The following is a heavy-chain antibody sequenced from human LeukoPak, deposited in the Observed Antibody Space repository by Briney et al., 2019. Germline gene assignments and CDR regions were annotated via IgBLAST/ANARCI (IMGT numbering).Heavy chain of an antibody. J-gene: IGHJ4*02. Sequence: SWTLSLICGVSGGSISSTNWWTWVRQPPGKGLEWIGEFHLDGSTNYSPYLQSRLDMSVDFSENHISLKLTSVTAADTAVYYCAREGGPYRPLDYTGQGTLVTVSS. CDR2: FHLDGST. V-gene: IGHV4-4*02. CDR1: GGSISSTNW. CDR3: AREGGPYRPLDY.